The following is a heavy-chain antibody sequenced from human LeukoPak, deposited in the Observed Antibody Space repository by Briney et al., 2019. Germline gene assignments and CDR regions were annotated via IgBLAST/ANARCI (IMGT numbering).Heavy chain of an antibody. CDR2: IKQDGSEK. CDR3: ARSPYCSSTSCPRVYYYGMDV. J-gene: IGHJ6*04. D-gene: IGHD2-2*01. Sequence: PGGSLRLSCAASGFTFSSYWMSSVRQAPGKGLEWVANIKQDGSEKYYVDSVKGRFTISRDNDKNSLYLQMNSLRAEDTAVYYCARSPYCSSTSCPRVYYYGMDVWGKGTTVTVSS. V-gene: IGHV3-7*03. CDR1: GFTFSSYW.